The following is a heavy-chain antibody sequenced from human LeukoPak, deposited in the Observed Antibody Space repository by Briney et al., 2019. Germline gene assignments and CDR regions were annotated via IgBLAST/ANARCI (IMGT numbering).Heavy chain of an antibody. CDR2: ISGSGGTT. D-gene: IGHD3-9*01. CDR3: AKGGAIRYFDWLLTDMDV. Sequence: GGSLRLSCTASGFTFSYYAMSWARQAPGKGLEWVSAISGSGGTTYYADSVKGRLTISRDNSKNTLYLQVNSLRAEDTAVYYCAKGGAIRYFDWLLTDMDVWGQGTTVTVSS. CDR1: GFTFSYYA. J-gene: IGHJ6*02. V-gene: IGHV3-23*01.